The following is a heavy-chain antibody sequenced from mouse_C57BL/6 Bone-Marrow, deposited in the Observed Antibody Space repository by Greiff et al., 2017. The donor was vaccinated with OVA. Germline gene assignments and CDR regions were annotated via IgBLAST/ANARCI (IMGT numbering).Heavy chain of an antibody. V-gene: IGHV5-17*01. Sequence: EVKLVESGGGLVKPGGSLKLSCAASGFTFSDYGMHWVRQAPEKGLEWVAYISGGSSTIYYADTVKGRFTISRDNAKNTLFLQMTSLRSEDTAMYYCASPYYYGPMDYWGQGTSVTVSS. J-gene: IGHJ4*01. CDR2: ISGGSSTI. CDR1: GFTFSDYG. CDR3: ASPYYYGPMDY. D-gene: IGHD1-1*01.